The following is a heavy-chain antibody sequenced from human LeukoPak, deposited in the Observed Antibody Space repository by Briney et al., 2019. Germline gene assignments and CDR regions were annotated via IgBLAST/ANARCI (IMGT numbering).Heavy chain of an antibody. CDR1: GGSMTSSSYY. V-gene: IGHV4-39*02. CDR3: AREGSSSWYEYYYYYGMDV. CDR2: IYYSGST. J-gene: IGHJ6*02. D-gene: IGHD6-13*01. Sequence: PSETLSLTCTVSGGSMTSSSYYWAWIRQPQGKGLEWIGSIYYSGSTYYSPSLKSRVTISVDTSKNQFSLKLSSVTAADTAVYYCAREGSSSWYEYYYYYGMDVWGQGTTVTVSS.